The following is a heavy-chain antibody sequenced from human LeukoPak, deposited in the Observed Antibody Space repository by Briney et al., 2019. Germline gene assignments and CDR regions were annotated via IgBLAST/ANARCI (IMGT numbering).Heavy chain of an antibody. D-gene: IGHD3-22*01. CDR1: GFTFSSYA. Sequence: PGGSLRLSCAASGFTFSSYAMSWVRQAPGKGLEWASAISGSGGSTYYADSVKGRFTISRDNSKNTLYLQMNSLRAEDTAVYYCAKDYYDSSGYYTLGAFDIWGQGTMVTVSS. CDR3: AKDYYDSSGYYTLGAFDI. CDR2: ISGSGGST. V-gene: IGHV3-23*01. J-gene: IGHJ3*02.